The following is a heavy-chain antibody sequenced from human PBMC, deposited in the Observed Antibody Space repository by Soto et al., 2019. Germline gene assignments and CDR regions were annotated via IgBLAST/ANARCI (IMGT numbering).Heavy chain of an antibody. Sequence: QLQLQESGPGLVKPSETLSLTCTVSGGSISSSSYYWGWIRQPPGKGLEWIGSIYYSGSTYYNPSLKRRVTISVDTSKNQFSLKLSSVTAADTAVYYCASIERFLEWSERGIDYWGQGTLVTVSS. J-gene: IGHJ4*02. D-gene: IGHD3-3*01. CDR3: ASIERFLEWSERGIDY. CDR2: IYYSGST. CDR1: GGSISSSSYY. V-gene: IGHV4-39*01.